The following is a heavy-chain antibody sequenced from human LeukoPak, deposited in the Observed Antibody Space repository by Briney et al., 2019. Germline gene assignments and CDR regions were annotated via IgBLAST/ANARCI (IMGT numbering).Heavy chain of an antibody. CDR3: ARDKVIY. CDR1: GFTFSNYW. J-gene: IGHJ4*02. CDR2: INKDGSEK. Sequence: GGSLRLSCAASGFTFSNYWMSWVRQAPGKGPEWVAHINKDGSEKYYVDSAKGRFTISRDNAKNSVYLQMDSLRVEDTAVYYCARDKVIYWGQGTLVTVSS. V-gene: IGHV3-7*01.